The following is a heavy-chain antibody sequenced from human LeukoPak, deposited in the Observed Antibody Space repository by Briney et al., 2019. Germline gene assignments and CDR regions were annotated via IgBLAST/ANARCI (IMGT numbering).Heavy chain of an antibody. V-gene: IGHV3-20*04. J-gene: IGHJ3*02. Sequence: GGSLRLSCAASGFTFRAYDLSWVRQAPGQGLECVAAIDRGVGTTYYADSVKGRFTISRDNAKNSLYLQMNSLRAEDTAVYYCARDGVYVWGSYRLDAFDIWGQGTMVTVSS. D-gene: IGHD3-16*02. CDR2: IDRGVGTT. CDR1: GFTFRAYD. CDR3: ARDGVYVWGSYRLDAFDI.